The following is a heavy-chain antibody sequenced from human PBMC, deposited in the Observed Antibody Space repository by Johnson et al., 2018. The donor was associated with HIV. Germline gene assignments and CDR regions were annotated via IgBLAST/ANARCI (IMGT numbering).Heavy chain of an antibody. CDR1: GFSISSNY. J-gene: IGHJ3*02. Sequence: VLLVESGGGLIQPGGSLRLSCKASGFSISSNYMSWVRQPPGKGLEWVSVFYSGSNTYYADSVTGRFPISRDNSNNTLYLQMNSQSAEDTAGYYCARHKAVADAFDIWGQGTVVTVS. CDR2: FYSGSNT. CDR3: ARHKAVADAFDI. D-gene: IGHD6-19*01. V-gene: IGHV3-53*01.